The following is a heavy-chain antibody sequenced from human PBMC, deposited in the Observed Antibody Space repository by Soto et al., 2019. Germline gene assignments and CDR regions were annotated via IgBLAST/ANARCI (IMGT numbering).Heavy chain of an antibody. J-gene: IGHJ4*02. CDR1: GASISTSSDF. CDR2: VYKSGTT. CDR3: ARQRESTSYFDY. V-gene: IGHV4-39*01. Sequence: QLQLQESGPGLVRSSETLSLTCSVSGASISTSSDFWGWIRQAPGKGLEWIGNVYKSGTTRFKPSLKSRLSIFVDRSKNQVSLELSSATSADRAVYYCARQRESTSYFDYWGQGILVTVSS. D-gene: IGHD2-2*01.